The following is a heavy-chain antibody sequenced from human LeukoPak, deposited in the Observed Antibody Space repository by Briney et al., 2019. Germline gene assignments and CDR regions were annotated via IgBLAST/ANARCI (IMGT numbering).Heavy chain of an antibody. Sequence: SETLSLTCTVSGGSIRSSYYYWGWIRQPPGKGLEWIGSIYDSGGTYYNPSLKSRVTISVDTSKNQFSLRLSSVTAADTAVYYCARGGDYLFDYWGQGTLVTVSS. J-gene: IGHJ4*02. D-gene: IGHD4-17*01. CDR1: GGSIRSSYYY. V-gene: IGHV4-39*07. CDR2: IYDSGGT. CDR3: ARGGDYLFDY.